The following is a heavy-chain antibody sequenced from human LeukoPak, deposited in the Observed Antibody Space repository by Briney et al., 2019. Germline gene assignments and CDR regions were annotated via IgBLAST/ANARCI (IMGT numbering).Heavy chain of an antibody. V-gene: IGHV3-53*01. Sequence: GGSLRLSCAASGFTVSSNYMSWVRQAPGKGLEWVSTIYSGGSTYYADSVKGRFTISRDNSKNTLYLQMNSLRGEDTAVHYCARNGYTSGWYRNWGQGTLVTVSS. J-gene: IGHJ4*02. D-gene: IGHD6-19*01. CDR1: GFTVSSNY. CDR2: IYSGGST. CDR3: ARNGYTSGWYRN.